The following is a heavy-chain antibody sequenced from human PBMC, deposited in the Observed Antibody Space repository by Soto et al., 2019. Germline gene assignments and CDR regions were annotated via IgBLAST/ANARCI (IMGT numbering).Heavy chain of an antibody. CDR2: LWYDGSNQ. J-gene: IGHJ4*02. V-gene: IGHV3-33*01. CDR3: ARDINDFWSGYLY. CDR1: GFSFSSYA. D-gene: IGHD3-3*01. Sequence: QVQLVESGGGVVQPGTSLRLSCAASGFSFSSYAMHWVRQAPGKGLEWVAALWYDGSNQNYAESVKGRFTISRDNSKRTVYLQRNSLKAEYTAVYYCARDINDFWSGYLYGGQGTLFTVSS.